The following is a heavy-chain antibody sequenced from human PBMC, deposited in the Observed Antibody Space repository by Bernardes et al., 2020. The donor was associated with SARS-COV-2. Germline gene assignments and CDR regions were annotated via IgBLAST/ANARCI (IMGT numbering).Heavy chain of an antibody. V-gene: IGHV4-39*01. J-gene: IGHJ4*02. Sequence: SETLSLTCTVSGGSISSSSYYWGWIRQPPGKGLEWIGSIYYSGSTYYNPSLKSRVTISVDTSKNQFSLKLSSVTAADTAVYYCAGGYDYNTYIDYWGQGTLVTVSS. D-gene: IGHD4-4*01. CDR2: IYYSGST. CDR3: AGGYDYNTYIDY. CDR1: GGSISSSSYY.